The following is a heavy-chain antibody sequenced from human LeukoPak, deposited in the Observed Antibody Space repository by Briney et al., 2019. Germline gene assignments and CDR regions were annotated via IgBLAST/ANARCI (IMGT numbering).Heavy chain of an antibody. CDR3: ARDPGYGDYWGGYYFDY. Sequence: ASVKVSCKASGYTFTSYGISWVRQAPGQGLEWMGWISAYNGNTNYAQKLQGRVTMTTDTSTSTAYMELRSLRSDDTAVCYCARDPGYGDYWGGYYFDYWGQGTLVTVSS. V-gene: IGHV1-18*04. CDR1: GYTFTSYG. D-gene: IGHD4-17*01. CDR2: ISAYNGNT. J-gene: IGHJ4*02.